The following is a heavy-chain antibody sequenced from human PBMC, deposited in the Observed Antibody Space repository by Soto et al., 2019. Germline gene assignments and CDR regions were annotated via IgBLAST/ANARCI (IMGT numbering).Heavy chain of an antibody. CDR3: ARTITGYFWAGPY. CDR1: GFTFNMYA. J-gene: IGHJ4*02. D-gene: IGHD1-1*01. Sequence: GSLSLSCAASGFTFNMYAMSLVRHAPGKGLEWVSGIGGSGTNTYYADFVKGRFTISRDNSKNTLYLQMDSLRAEDTAIYYRARTITGYFWAGPYWGQGTLVSVSS. V-gene: IGHV3-23*01. CDR2: IGGSGTNT.